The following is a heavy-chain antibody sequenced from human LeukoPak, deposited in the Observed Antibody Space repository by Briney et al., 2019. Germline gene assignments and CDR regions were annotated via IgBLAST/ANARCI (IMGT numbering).Heavy chain of an antibody. J-gene: IGHJ5*01. Sequence: PSETLSLTCTVSGVSISSYYWSWIRQPPGKGLEWIGYIYYSGSTNYNPSLKSRVTISVDTSKNQFSLKLSSVTAADTAVYYCARVYDYVWGSYRNNWFDPWGQGTLVTVSS. CDR2: IYYSGST. D-gene: IGHD3-16*02. CDR3: ARVYDYVWGSYRNNWFDP. CDR1: GVSISSYY. V-gene: IGHV4-59*01.